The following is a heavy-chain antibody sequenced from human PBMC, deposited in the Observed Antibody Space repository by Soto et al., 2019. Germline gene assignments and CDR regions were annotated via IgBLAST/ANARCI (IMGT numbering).Heavy chain of an antibody. J-gene: IGHJ1*01. CDR1: GYTLTQLS. V-gene: IGHV1-24*01. D-gene: IGHD6-13*01. CDR2: FDPEDGET. CDR3: ATDQKQQLAHAEYFQH. Sequence: ASVKVSCKVSGYTLTQLSMHWVRQAPGKGLEWMGGFDPEDGETIYAQKFQGRVTMTDDTSTDPAYMELSSLRSEDTAVYYCATDQKQQLAHAEYFQHWGQGTLVTVSS.